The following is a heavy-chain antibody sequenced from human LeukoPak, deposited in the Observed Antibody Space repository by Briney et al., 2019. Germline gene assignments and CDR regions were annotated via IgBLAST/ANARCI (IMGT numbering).Heavy chain of an antibody. V-gene: IGHV4-34*01. CDR1: GGSFSGYY. D-gene: IGHD5-12*01. Sequence: SETLSLTCAVYGGSFSGYYWSWIRQPPGKGLEWIGEINHSGSTNYNPSLKSRVTISVDTSKNQFSLKLSSVTAADTAVYYCARRRWQRGPDVVNPFGYWGQGTLVTVSS. CDR3: ARRRWQRGPDVVNPFGY. J-gene: IGHJ4*02. CDR2: INHSGST.